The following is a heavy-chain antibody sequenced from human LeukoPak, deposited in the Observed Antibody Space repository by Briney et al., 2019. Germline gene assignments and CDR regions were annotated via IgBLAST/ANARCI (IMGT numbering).Heavy chain of an antibody. CDR2: IIPILGTA. J-gene: IGHJ6*02. CDR3: ARAYCGGDCYPYYYYYYGMDV. D-gene: IGHD2-21*02. Sequence: SVKVSCKASGGTFSSYAISWVRQAPGQGLEWMGGIIPILGTANYAQKFQGRVTITADESTSTAYMELSSLRSEDTAVYYCARAYCGGDCYPYYYYYYGMDVWGQGTLVTVSS. CDR1: GGTFSSYA. V-gene: IGHV1-69*01.